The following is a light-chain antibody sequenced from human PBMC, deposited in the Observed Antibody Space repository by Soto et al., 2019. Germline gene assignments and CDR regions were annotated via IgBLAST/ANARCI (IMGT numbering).Light chain of an antibody. J-gene: IGKJ2*01. CDR1: QSVSSY. CDR2: DAS. Sequence: EIVLTQSPATLSLSPGERGTLSCRASQSVSSYLAWYQQKPGQAPRLLIYDASNRATGIPARFSGSGSGTDFPLTISSLEPEDFAVYYCQQRSNWPSYTFGQGTKLEIK. V-gene: IGKV3-11*01. CDR3: QQRSNWPSYT.